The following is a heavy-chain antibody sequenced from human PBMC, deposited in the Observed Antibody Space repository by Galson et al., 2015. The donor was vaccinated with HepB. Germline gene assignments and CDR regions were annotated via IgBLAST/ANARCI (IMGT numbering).Heavy chain of an antibody. Sequence: GAEVKKPGESLRISCKGSGYSFTTYWISWVRQMPGKGLEWMGRIDPSDSYTNISPSFQGHVSISVDRTISTAYLQWSSLKASDTAMYYCARTSYFGSGRFPELDAWGQGTLVTVSS. CDR2: IDPSDSYT. J-gene: IGHJ5*02. CDR1: GYSFTTYW. D-gene: IGHD3-10*01. CDR3: ARTSYFGSGRFPELDA. V-gene: IGHV5-10-1*01.